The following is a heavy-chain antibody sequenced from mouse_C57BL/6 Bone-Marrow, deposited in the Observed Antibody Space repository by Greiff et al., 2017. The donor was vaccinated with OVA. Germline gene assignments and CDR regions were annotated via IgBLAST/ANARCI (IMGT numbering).Heavy chain of an antibody. Sequence: DVKLVDSGGGLVQSGRSLRLSCATSGFTFSDFYMEWVRQAPGKGLEWIAASRNKANDYTTEYSASVKGRFIVSRDTSQSILYLQMNALRAEDTAIYYCARAHLLLRTFDYWGQGTTLTVSS. D-gene: IGHD1-1*01. CDR1: GFTFSDFY. CDR3: ARAHLLLRTFDY. V-gene: IGHV7-1*01. J-gene: IGHJ2*01. CDR2: SRNKANDYTT.